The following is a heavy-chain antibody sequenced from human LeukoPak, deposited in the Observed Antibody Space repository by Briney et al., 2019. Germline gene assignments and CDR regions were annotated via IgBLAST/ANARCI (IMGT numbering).Heavy chain of an antibody. J-gene: IGHJ6*02. CDR3: ARDLVGAPKNYYYYGLDV. Sequence: GGSLRLSCAACGFSFSDYYMSWSRQAPGKGLEWVSYISSSGSTIYYADSVKGRFTISRDNAKNSLYLQMNSLRAEDTAVYYCARDLVGAPKNYYYYGLDVWGQGTTVTVSS. CDR1: GFSFSDYY. CDR2: ISSSGSTI. D-gene: IGHD1-26*01. V-gene: IGHV3-11*01.